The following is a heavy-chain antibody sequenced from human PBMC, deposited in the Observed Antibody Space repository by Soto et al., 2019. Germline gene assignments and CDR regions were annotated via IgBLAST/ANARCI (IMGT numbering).Heavy chain of an antibody. CDR1: GFTVSRSY. CDR2: IYSGGST. V-gene: IGHV3-53*01. Sequence: EVRLVEAGGGLMQPGGSLRLSCAGSGFTVSRSYMNWVRQAPGKGLEWLSIIYSGGSTKYADSVKDRFTISRDTSKNTVYLHMDRLRAEDTAVYYCARDSREYGTGSPLESWGQGSLVTVSS. J-gene: IGHJ4*02. CDR3: ARDSREYGTGSPLES. D-gene: IGHD3-10*01.